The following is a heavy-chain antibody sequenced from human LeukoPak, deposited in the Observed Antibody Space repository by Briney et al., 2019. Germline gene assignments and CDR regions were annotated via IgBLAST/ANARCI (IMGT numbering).Heavy chain of an antibody. V-gene: IGHV3-74*01. Sequence: GGSLRLSCVASGFTFSSYWMHWVRHDPGKGLVWVSRINSDGSSTTYADSVKGRFTISRDNAKNTLYLQMNSLRAEDTAVYYCARGGDGYNIYWYFDLWGRGTLVTVSS. D-gene: IGHD5-24*01. CDR3: ARGGDGYNIYWYFDL. CDR2: INSDGSST. CDR1: GFTFSSYW. J-gene: IGHJ2*01.